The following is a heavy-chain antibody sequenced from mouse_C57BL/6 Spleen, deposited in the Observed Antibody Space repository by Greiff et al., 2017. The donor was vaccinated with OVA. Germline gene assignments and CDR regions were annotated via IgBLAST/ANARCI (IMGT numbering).Heavy chain of an antibody. J-gene: IGHJ2*01. CDR2: ISDGGSYT. Sequence: EVKLEESGGGLVKPGGSLKLSCAASGFTFSSYAMSWVRQTPEKRLEWVATISDGGSYTYYPDNVKGRFTISRDNAKNNLYLQMSHLKSEDTAMYYCARGGDGYPDYWGQGTTLTVSS. CDR1: GFTFSSYA. CDR3: ARGGDGYPDY. V-gene: IGHV5-4*03. D-gene: IGHD2-3*01.